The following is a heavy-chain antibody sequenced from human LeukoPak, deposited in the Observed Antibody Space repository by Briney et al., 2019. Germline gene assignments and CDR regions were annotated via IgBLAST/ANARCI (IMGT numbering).Heavy chain of an antibody. CDR3: ARGSFATVVTNYYMDV. Sequence: KPSETLSLTCTVSGGSISSYYWSWIRQPAGKGLKWIGRIYTSGSTNYNPSLKSRVTMSVDTSKNQFSLKLSSVTAADTAVYYCARGSFATVVTNYYMDVWGKGTTVTVSS. D-gene: IGHD4-23*01. J-gene: IGHJ6*03. CDR2: IYTSGST. V-gene: IGHV4-4*07. CDR1: GGSISSYY.